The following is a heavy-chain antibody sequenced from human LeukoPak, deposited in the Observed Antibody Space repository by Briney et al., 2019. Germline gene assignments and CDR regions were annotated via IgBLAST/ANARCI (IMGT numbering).Heavy chain of an antibody. Sequence: PGGSLRLSCAASGFTFSSYAMHWVRQAPGKGLEWVAVISYDGSNKYYADSVKGRFTISRDNSKNTLYLQMSSLRAEDTAVYYCARDKGYCGGGSCYDNYYYYGMDVWGQGTTVTVSS. CDR2: ISYDGSNK. CDR1: GFTFSSYA. CDR3: ARDKGYCGGGSCYDNYYYYGMDV. V-gene: IGHV3-30-3*01. D-gene: IGHD2-15*01. J-gene: IGHJ6*02.